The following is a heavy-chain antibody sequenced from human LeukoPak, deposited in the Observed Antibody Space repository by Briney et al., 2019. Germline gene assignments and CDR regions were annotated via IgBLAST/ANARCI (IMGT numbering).Heavy chain of an antibody. CDR2: IYHSGST. CDR1: GGSISSSNW. J-gene: IGHJ4*02. V-gene: IGHV4-4*02. CDR3: ARLGFLEWLSPDY. Sequence: SGTLSLTCTVSGGSISSSNWWSWVRQPPGKGLEWIGEIYHSGSTNYNPSLKSRVTISVDTSKNQFSLKLSSVTAADTAVYYCARLGFLEWLSPDYWGQGTLVTVSS. D-gene: IGHD3-3*01.